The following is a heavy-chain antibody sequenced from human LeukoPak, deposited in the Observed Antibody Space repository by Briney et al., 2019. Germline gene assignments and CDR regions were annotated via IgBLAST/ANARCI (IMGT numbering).Heavy chain of an antibody. CDR1: GFTFSSYG. CDR3: AKDLGDTAMVFYYFDY. CDR2: IWYDGSNK. J-gene: IGHJ4*02. Sequence: PGGSLRLSCAASGFTFSSYGMHWVRQAPGKGLEWVAVIWYDGSNKYYADSVKGRFTISRDNSKNTLYLQMNSLRAEDTAVYYCAKDLGDTAMVFYYFDYWGQGTLVTVSS. D-gene: IGHD5-18*01. V-gene: IGHV3-33*06.